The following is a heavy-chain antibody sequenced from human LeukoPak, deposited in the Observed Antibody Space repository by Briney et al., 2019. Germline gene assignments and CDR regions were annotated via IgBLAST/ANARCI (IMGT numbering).Heavy chain of an antibody. CDR1: GYTFTSCD. CDR3: TRGSSGRRDN. J-gene: IGHJ4*02. D-gene: IGHD6-19*01. Sequence: GASVKVSCKDSGYTFTSCDINWVRQATGQGLAWMGWMNPNSGNTGYGQSFQGRITMTRDISIGTAYMELSNLTSEDTAIYYCTRGSSGRRDNWGQGTLVTVSA. V-gene: IGHV1-8*01. CDR2: MNPNSGNT.